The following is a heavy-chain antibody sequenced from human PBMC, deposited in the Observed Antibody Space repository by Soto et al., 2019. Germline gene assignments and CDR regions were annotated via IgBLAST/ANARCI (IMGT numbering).Heavy chain of an antibody. V-gene: IGHV3-23*01. J-gene: IGHJ4*02. D-gene: IGHD2-21*02. CDR2: FSFYGPRENT. CDR1: GFTFSSYD. Sequence: EVQLLESGGGLVQPGGSLRLSCVGSGFTFSSYDMTWVRQAPGKGLEWVSSFSFYGPRENTYYAASVKGRFTISRDNSSNQVYLQTANLRVEDKAVYSCPTSLQSANGGPTAHCGQGTLVNVSS. CDR3: PTSLQSANGGPTAH.